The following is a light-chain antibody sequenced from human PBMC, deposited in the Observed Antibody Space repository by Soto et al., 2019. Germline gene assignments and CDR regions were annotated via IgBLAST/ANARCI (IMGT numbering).Light chain of an antibody. CDR1: QSLGDW. Sequence: DIQMTQSPSTLSASVGDRVTITCRASQSLGDWLAWYQQKPGTAPRLLIYRASSLEHGVPSRFSGSGSGTEFTLTISSLPPGDFATSYCQHYSDYPLTFGGGTKVEIK. CDR2: RAS. J-gene: IGKJ4*01. CDR3: QHYSDYPLT. V-gene: IGKV1-5*03.